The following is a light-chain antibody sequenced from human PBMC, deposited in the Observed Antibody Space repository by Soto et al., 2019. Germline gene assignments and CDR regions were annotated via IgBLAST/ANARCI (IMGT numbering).Light chain of an antibody. V-gene: IGLV1-44*01. J-gene: IGLJ2*01. CDR2: SNN. CDR3: AAWDDSLNGDVV. CDR1: SSNIGSNT. Sequence: QSVLTQPPSASGTPGQRVTISCSGSSSNIGSNTVNWYQQLPGTAPKLLIYSNNQRPSGVPGRFSGSKSGTSASRAISGLQSEDEADYYCAAWDDSLNGDVVFGGGTKVTVL.